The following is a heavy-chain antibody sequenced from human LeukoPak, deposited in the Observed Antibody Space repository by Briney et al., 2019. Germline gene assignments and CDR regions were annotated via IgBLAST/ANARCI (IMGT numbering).Heavy chain of an antibody. V-gene: IGHV3-7*01. J-gene: IGHJ4*02. CDR3: ARGYCSSTSCRDFDY. Sequence: RGSLRLSCAASGFTFSSYWMSWVRQAPGKGLEWVANIKQDGSEKYYVDSVKGRFTISRDNAKNSLYLQMNSLRAEDTAVYYCARGYCSSTSCRDFDYWGQGTLVTVSS. CDR2: IKQDGSEK. D-gene: IGHD2-2*01. CDR1: GFTFSSYW.